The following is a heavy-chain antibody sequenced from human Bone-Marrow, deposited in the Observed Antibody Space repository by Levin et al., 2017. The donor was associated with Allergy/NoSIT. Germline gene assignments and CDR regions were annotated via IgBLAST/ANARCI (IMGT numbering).Heavy chain of an antibody. CDR1: GFTFSDSY. D-gene: IGHD6-13*01. V-gene: IGHV3-11*01. CDR2: ISPGGSII. CDR3: ARAQHWGQQLVNVDY. Sequence: NSGGSLRLSCAASGFTFSDSYMSWIRQAPGKGLEFVAFISPGGSIIYYIDSVKGRFTISRDNDENSLYLEMHTLRAEDTAVYYCARAQHWGQQLVNVDYWGQGTLVTVSS. J-gene: IGHJ4*02.